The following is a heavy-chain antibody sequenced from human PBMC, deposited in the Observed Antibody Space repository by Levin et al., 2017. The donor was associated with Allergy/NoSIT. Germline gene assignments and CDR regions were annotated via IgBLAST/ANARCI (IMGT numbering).Heavy chain of an antibody. D-gene: IGHD2-21*02. V-gene: IGHV1-8*01. Sequence: GASVKVSCKASGYTFTSYDINWVRQATGQGLEWMGWMNPNSGNTGYAQKFQGRVTMTRNTSISTAYMELSSLRSEDTAVYYCARGRGSSVTAITINVYWGQGTLVTVSS. CDR2: MNPNSGNT. J-gene: IGHJ4*02. CDR3: ARGRGSSVTAITINVY. CDR1: GYTFTSYD.